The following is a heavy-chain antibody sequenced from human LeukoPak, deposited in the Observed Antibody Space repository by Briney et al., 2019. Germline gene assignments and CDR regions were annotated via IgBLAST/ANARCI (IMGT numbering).Heavy chain of an antibody. CDR3: ARVMITFGAVDHYYFDY. J-gene: IGHJ4*02. CDR2: INHSGST. V-gene: IGHV4-34*01. D-gene: IGHD3-16*01. CDR1: GGSFSGYY. Sequence: SETLSLTCAVYGGSFSGYYWSWICQPPGKGLEWIGEINHSGSTNYNPSLKSRVTMSVDTSKNQFSLKLSSVTAADTAVYYCARVMITFGAVDHYYFDYWGQGTLVTVSS.